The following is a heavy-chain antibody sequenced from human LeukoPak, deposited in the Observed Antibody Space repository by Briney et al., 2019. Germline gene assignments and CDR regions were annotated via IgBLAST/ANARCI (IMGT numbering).Heavy chain of an antibody. CDR1: GYTFTSYY. V-gene: IGHV1-46*01. CDR3: ARDDYYGSGSLDY. Sequence: GASVKVSCKASGYTFTSYYMHWVRQAPGQGLEWMGIINPGGGDTSYAQKFQGRVTMTRDTSTTTVYMELSSLRSEDTAVYYCARDDYYGSGSLDYWGQGTLVTVST. J-gene: IGHJ4*02. D-gene: IGHD3-10*01. CDR2: INPGGGDT.